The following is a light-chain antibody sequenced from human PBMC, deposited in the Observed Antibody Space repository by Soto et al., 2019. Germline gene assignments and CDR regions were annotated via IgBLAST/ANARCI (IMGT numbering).Light chain of an antibody. CDR3: QQANSFPLN. J-gene: IGKJ4*01. CDR1: QSINRW. V-gene: IGKV1D-12*01. CDR2: DAS. Sequence: DIQMTHSPSSVSASVVDRVTITFLASQSINRWLAWYQQKLGKAPKLLIFDASSLQSGVPSRFSGSGSGTDFTLTISSLQPEDFATYYCQQANSFPLNFGGGTKVDIK.